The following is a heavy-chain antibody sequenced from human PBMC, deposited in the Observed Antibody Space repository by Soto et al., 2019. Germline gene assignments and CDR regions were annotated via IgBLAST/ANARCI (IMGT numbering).Heavy chain of an antibody. J-gene: IGHJ5*02. V-gene: IGHV4-34*01. CDR2: INHSAGT. CDR3: AKNNWFDP. CDR1: GGPFSDHY. Sequence: SETLSLTCTIYGGPFSDHYWSWIRQPPGKGLEWIGEINHSAGTKYNPSLKSRVIISGDTSKNQFSLKLSSVTAADTAVYYCAKNNWFDPWGQGTLVTVSS.